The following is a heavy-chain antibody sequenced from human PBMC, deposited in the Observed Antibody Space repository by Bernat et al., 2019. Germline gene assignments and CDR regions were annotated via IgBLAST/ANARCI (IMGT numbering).Heavy chain of an antibody. CDR1: GLTVSDNY. D-gene: IGHD3-16*01. CDR2: LYSGGRT. CDR3: AREVHLRNGGYYFDN. J-gene: IGHJ4*02. V-gene: IGHV3-66*01. Sequence: EVQLVEFGGGLVQTGGSLRLSCAASGLTVSDNYMSWVRQAPGKGLEWVSGLYSGGRTNYVESGKGRVSIYRDNSKNTVYLKMNSRRVEDTAVYYCAREVHLRNGGYYFDNWGQGTLVTVSS.